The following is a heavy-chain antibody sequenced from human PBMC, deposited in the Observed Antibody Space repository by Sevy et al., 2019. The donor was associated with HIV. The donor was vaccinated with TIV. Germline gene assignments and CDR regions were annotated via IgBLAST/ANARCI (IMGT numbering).Heavy chain of an antibody. V-gene: IGHV3-15*01. CDR2: IKSKTDGGSA. Sequence: GGSLRLSCAASGYTFNNAWMSWVRQAPGKGLEWLGRIKSKTDGGSAEYASPVKGRFTISRDDSKSTLYWQMNRLRTEDTGGYYCTGATVFGATWFDPWGQGALVTVSS. CDR1: GYTFNNAW. D-gene: IGHD3-3*01. CDR3: TGATVFGATWFDP. J-gene: IGHJ5*02.